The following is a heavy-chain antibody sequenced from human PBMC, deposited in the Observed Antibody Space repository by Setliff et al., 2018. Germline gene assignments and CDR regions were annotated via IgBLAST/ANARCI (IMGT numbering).Heavy chain of an antibody. V-gene: IGHV4-4*08. D-gene: IGHD3-22*01. Sequence: SETLSLTCTVSGGSITSYYWSWIRQPPGKGLEWIGYIYTSGSTNYNPSLKSRVTISVDTSKNQLSLKLSSVTAADTAVYYCARSRGYKHDSSGYYYDHYYYYYMDVWGKGTPVTVSS. CDR1: GGSITSYY. J-gene: IGHJ6*03. CDR2: IYTSGST. CDR3: ARSRGYKHDSSGYYYDHYYYYYMDV.